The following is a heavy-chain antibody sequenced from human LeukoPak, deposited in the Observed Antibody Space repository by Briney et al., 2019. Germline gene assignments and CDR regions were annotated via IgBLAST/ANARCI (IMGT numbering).Heavy chain of an antibody. J-gene: IGHJ4*02. CDR1: GYTFTGYY. D-gene: IGHD2-15*01. Sequence: ASVKVSCKASGYTFTGYYIHWMRQAPGQGLEWMGWMNPNRGDTSYAQKFQGRVTMTRDTPINTAYMELSGLTSDDTAVYYCGRRRIDCSDTGCYVDYCGQGTLVTVSS. V-gene: IGHV1-2*02. CDR3: GRRRIDCSDTGCYVDY. CDR2: MNPNRGDT.